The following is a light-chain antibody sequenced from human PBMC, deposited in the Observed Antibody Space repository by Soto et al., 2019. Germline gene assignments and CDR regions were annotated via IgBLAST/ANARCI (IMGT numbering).Light chain of an antibody. Sequence: DLQMTPSSPPPSASVGHRVTMTFRGSQSIRSWLAWYQQKPGKAPKLLIYDASSLESGVPSRFSGRRSGTEFTLTISSLQPDDFGTYYCQQYESYSPLTFGGGTKVDIK. CDR1: QSIRSW. J-gene: IGKJ4*01. CDR3: QQYESYSPLT. CDR2: DAS. V-gene: IGKV1-5*01.